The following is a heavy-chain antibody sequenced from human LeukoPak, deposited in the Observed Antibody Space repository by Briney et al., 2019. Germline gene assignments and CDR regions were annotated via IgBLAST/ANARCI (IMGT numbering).Heavy chain of an antibody. V-gene: IGHV3-74*01. J-gene: IGHJ4*02. Sequence: SGGSLRLSCAASGFTFSSYWMHWVRQAPGKGLVWVSRINSDGSSTSYADSVKGRFTISRDNAKNTLYLQMNSLSAEDTAVYYCARDNDYDFWSGSRAFDYWGQGTLVTVSS. CDR3: ARDNDYDFWSGSRAFDY. CDR2: INSDGSST. CDR1: GFTFSSYW. D-gene: IGHD3-3*01.